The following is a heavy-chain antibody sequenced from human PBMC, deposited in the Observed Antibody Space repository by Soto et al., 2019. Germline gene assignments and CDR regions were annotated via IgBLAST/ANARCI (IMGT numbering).Heavy chain of an antibody. CDR2: ISYDGSNK. J-gene: IGHJ6*02. D-gene: IGHD5-12*01. CDR3: ARERRGSGDYYYGMDV. CDR1: GFTFSSYA. V-gene: IGHV3-30-3*01. Sequence: GGSLRLSCAASGFTFSSYAMHWVRQAPGKGLEWVAVISYDGSNKYYADSVKGRFTISRDNAKNTLYLQMNSLRAEDTAVYYCARERRGSGDYYYGMDVWGQGTTVTVSS.